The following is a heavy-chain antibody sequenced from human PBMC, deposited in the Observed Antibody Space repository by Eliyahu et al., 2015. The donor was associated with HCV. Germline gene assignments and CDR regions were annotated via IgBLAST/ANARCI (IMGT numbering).Heavy chain of an antibody. J-gene: IGHJ4*02. Sequence: QVQLVQSGAEVKKPGASVKLSCKSSGYMFSSYAMHWVRQVPGQGLEWMGWINTGKGNTQYSQRFQGRITITRDTSATTVYMELSSLRSEDTAIYYCARAAASFDYWGQGTLVTVSS. CDR3: ARAAASFDY. CDR1: GYMFSSYA. V-gene: IGHV1-3*04. CDR2: INTGKGNT.